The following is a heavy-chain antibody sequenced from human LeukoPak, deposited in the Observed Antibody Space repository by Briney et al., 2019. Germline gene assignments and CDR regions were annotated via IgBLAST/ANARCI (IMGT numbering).Heavy chain of an antibody. D-gene: IGHD2-15*01. CDR2: ISSSSSYI. CDR3: ARAGAYCSGGSCYSVRSYYYYGMDV. J-gene: IGHJ6*02. V-gene: IGHV3-21*01. Sequence: GGSLRLSCAASGFTFSSYSMNWVRQAPGKGLEWVSSISSSSSYIYYADSVKGRFTISRDNAKNSLYLQMNGLRAEDTAVYYCARAGAYCSGGSCYSVRSYYYYGMDVWGQGTTVTVSS. CDR1: GFTFSSYS.